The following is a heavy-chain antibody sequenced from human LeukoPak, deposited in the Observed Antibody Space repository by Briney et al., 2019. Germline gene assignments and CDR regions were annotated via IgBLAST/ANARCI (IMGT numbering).Heavy chain of an antibody. Sequence: SETLSLTCTVSGGSISSTRYYWSWIRQPPGKGLEWIGYIYYSGSTNYNPSLKSRVTISVDTSKNQFSLKLSSVTAADTAMYYCARMFRSSWYINWFDPWGQGTLVTVSS. CDR2: IYYSGST. CDR3: ARMFRSSWYINWFDP. D-gene: IGHD6-13*01. V-gene: IGHV4-61*05. CDR1: GGSISSTRYY. J-gene: IGHJ5*02.